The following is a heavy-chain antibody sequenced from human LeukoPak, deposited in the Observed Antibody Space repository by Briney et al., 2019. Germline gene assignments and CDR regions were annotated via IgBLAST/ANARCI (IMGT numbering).Heavy chain of an antibody. V-gene: IGHV3-23*01. Sequence: GGSLRLSCAASGFTFSSYAMNWVRQAPGKGLEWVAVIGGGGGTTYYADSVKGRVTISRDNSGNTLYLQMNSLGAEDTAVYYCAKSHGRIAVSGSRWIDSWGQGTLVTVSS. CDR1: GFTFSSYA. J-gene: IGHJ4*02. CDR3: AKSHGRIAVSGSRWIDS. CDR2: IGGGGGTT. D-gene: IGHD6-19*01.